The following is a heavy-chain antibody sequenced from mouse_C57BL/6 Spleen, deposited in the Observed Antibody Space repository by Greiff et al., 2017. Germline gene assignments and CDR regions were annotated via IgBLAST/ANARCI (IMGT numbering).Heavy chain of an antibody. CDR2: IHPNSGST. CDR3: ARSGTYDYDVGAY. J-gene: IGHJ3*01. D-gene: IGHD2-4*01. CDR1: GYTFTSYW. V-gene: IGHV1-64*01. Sequence: QVQLQQPGAELVKPGASVKLSCKASGYTFTSYWMHWVKQRPGQGLEWIGMIHPNSGSTNYNEKFKSKATLTVDKSSSTAYMQLSSLTSEDSAVYYCARSGTYDYDVGAYWGQGTLVTVSA.